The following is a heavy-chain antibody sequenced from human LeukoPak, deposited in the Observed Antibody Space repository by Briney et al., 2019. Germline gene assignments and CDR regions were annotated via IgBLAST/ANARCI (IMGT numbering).Heavy chain of an antibody. Sequence: GGSLRLSCAASGFTFRTYSMKWVRQAPGKGLEWVSYISDSSAMYYADSVRGRFTISRENDKNSLFLHMNSLRAEDTAVYYCARDGGYSGFDADCWGQGTLVTVSS. CDR2: ISDSSAM. CDR3: ARDGGYSGFDADC. J-gene: IGHJ4*02. D-gene: IGHD5-12*01. V-gene: IGHV3-48*01. CDR1: GFTFRTYS.